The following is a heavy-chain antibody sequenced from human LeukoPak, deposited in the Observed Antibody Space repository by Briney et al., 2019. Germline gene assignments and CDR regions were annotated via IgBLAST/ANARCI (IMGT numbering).Heavy chain of an antibody. CDR1: GFIFSCYA. D-gene: IGHD2-8*01. V-gene: IGHV3-23*01. Sequence: GGSLRLSCAASGFIFSCYAMSWVRRAPGKGLEWVSTISGSGGSTYYADSVKGRFTISRDNSKNTVYLQMNSLRAEDTAVYYCAKERSCNNELCHVDFDYWGQGTLVTVSS. CDR2: ISGSGGST. CDR3: AKERSCNNELCHVDFDY. J-gene: IGHJ4*02.